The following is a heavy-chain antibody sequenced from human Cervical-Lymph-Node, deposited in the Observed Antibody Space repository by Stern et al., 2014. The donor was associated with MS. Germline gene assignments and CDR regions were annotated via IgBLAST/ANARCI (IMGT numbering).Heavy chain of an antibody. Sequence: VQLVQSGAEVKKPGESLKISCKGSGYSFTSHWIGWVRQMPGKGLEGMGVIYPGDPDTRNSPAFQGPGNIPPDKSISPASLQWSSLKASDTAIYYCARHQTDYKGRDYYYYGMDVWGQGTTVTVSS. J-gene: IGHJ6*02. CDR1: GYSFTSHW. CDR2: IYPGDPDT. CDR3: ARHQTDYKGRDYYYYGMDV. V-gene: IGHV5-51*01. D-gene: IGHD4-11*01.